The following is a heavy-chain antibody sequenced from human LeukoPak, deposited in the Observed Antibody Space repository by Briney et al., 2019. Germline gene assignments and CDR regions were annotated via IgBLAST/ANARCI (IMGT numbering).Heavy chain of an antibody. CDR3: TRDSQDSYVYYMVV. CDR1: GFTFSRYW. Sequence: GGSLRLSCAASGFTFSRYWMSWVRQAPGKGPEWEANINQDGSVKYYVDSVKGRFTISRDSAKNSLYLQMNSLRAEDTAVYYCTRDSQDSYVYYMVVWGKGTTVTVSS. V-gene: IGHV3-7*01. D-gene: IGHD3-10*02. J-gene: IGHJ6*03. CDR2: INQDGSVK.